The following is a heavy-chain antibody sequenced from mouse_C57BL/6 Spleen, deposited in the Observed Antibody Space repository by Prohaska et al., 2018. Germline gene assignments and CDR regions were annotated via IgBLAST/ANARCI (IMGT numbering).Heavy chain of an antibody. D-gene: IGHD1-1*01. Sequence: HGKSLEWIGDINPNNGGTSYNQKFKGKATLTVDKSSSTAYMELRSLTSEDSAVYYCARWRYYGSSYLYAMDYWGQGTSVTVSS. J-gene: IGHJ4*01. CDR2: INPNNGGT. V-gene: IGHV1-26*01. CDR3: ARWRYYGSSYLYAMDY.